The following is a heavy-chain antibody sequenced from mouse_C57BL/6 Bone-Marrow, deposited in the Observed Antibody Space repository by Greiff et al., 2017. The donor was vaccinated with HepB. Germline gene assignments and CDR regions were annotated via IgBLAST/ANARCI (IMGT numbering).Heavy chain of an antibody. Sequence: EVQLVESGGDLVKPGGSLKLSCAASGFTFSSYGMSWVRQTPDKRLEWVATLSSGGSYTYYPDSVKGRFTISRDNAKNTLYLQMSSLKSEDTAMYYCARHERRGFDYWGQGTTLTVSS. V-gene: IGHV5-6*01. J-gene: IGHJ2*01. CDR2: LSSGGSYT. CDR1: GFTFSSYG. D-gene: IGHD2-12*01. CDR3: ARHERRGFDY.